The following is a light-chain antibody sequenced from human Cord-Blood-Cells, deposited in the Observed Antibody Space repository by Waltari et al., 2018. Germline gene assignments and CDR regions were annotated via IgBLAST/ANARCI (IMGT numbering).Light chain of an antibody. Sequence: IVFTQSPGTPPLSPGARATLSGRASQSVSTSYLAWYQQKPGQAPRPLIYGASSRATGIPDRFSGSGSGTDFTLTISRLEPEDFAVYYCQQYGSSPPYSFGQGTKLEIK. CDR3: QQYGSSPPYS. V-gene: IGKV3-20*01. CDR2: GAS. CDR1: QSVSTSY. J-gene: IGKJ2*03.